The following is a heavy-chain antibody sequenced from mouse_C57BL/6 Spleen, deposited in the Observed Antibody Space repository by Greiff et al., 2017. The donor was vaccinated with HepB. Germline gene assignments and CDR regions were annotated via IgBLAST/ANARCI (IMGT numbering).Heavy chain of an antibody. Sequence: EVQLQQSGAELVRPGASVKLSCTASGFNIKDDYMHWVKQRPEQGLEWIGLIDPENGDTEYASKFQGKATITADTSSNTAYLQLSSLTSEETAVYYCTTVITTVGAMDYWGQGTSVTVSS. J-gene: IGHJ4*01. CDR3: TTVITTVGAMDY. CDR1: GFNIKDDY. D-gene: IGHD1-1*01. CDR2: IDPENGDT. V-gene: IGHV14-4*01.